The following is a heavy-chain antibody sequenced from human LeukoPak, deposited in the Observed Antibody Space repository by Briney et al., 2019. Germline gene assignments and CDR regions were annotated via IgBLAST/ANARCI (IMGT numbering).Heavy chain of an antibody. CDR3: ARGPYQPHTAAAGRDWYFDL. D-gene: IGHD6-13*01. Sequence: SETLSLTCAVYGGSFSGYYWSWIRQPPGKGLEWIGEINHSGSTNYNPSLKSRVTISVDTSKNQFSLKLSSVTAADTAVYYCARGPYQPHTAAAGRDWYFDLWGRGTLVTVSS. J-gene: IGHJ2*01. CDR2: INHSGST. CDR1: GGSFSGYY. V-gene: IGHV4-34*01.